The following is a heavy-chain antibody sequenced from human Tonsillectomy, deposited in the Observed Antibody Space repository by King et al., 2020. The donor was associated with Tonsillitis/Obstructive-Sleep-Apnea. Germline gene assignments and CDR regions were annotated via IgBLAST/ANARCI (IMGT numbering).Heavy chain of an antibody. CDR3: ARGGSGYDSAPYYFDY. CDR1: GYTFTSYY. D-gene: IGHD5-12*01. Sequence: QLVQSGAEVKKPGASVKVSCKASGYTFTSYYMHWVRQAPGQGLEWMGIINPSGGSTSYAQKFQGRVTMTRDTSTRTVYMELSSLRSEDTAVYYCARGGSGYDSAPYYFDYWGQGTLVTVSS. J-gene: IGHJ4*02. V-gene: IGHV1-46*01. CDR2: INPSGGST.